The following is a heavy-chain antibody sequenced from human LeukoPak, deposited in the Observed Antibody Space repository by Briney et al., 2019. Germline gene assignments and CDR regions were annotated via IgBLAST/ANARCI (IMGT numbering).Heavy chain of an antibody. J-gene: IGHJ1*01. CDR1: GFTVSSNY. CDR2: IYSGGST. D-gene: IGHD1-26*01. Sequence: PGGSLRLSCAASGFTVSSNYMSWVRQAPGKGLEWDSVIYSGGSTYYADSVKGRFTISRDNSKNTLYLQMNSLRAEDTAVYYCATSIVGLTYDEHFQHWGQGTLVTVSS. V-gene: IGHV3-66*01. CDR3: ATSIVGLTYDEHFQH.